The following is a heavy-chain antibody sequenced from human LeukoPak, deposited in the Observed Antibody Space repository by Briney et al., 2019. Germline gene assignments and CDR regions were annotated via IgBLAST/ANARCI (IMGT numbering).Heavy chain of an antibody. Sequence: GGSLRLSCAASGFSFTNNWMSWVRQAPGKGLEWVANVKEDGTTKQYVDSVKGRFAISRDNAKNSLYLQMVSLRAEDTAVYYCVSQEVVPHWGQGTLVSVSS. J-gene: IGHJ4*02. CDR2: VKEDGTTK. CDR1: GFSFTNNW. D-gene: IGHD2-15*01. V-gene: IGHV3-7*01. CDR3: VSQEVVPH.